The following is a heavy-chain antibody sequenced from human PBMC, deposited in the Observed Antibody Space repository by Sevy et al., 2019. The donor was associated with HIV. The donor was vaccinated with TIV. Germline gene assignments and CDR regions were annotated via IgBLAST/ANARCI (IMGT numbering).Heavy chain of an antibody. Sequence: SETLSLTCTVSGDSISGYYWSWIRQPPGKGLEWIGYIYYTRSTNYNPYLKSRDTISKDTSKKQFSLKLSSVTAADTAVYYCARGSHKHYYGMDVWGQGTTVTVSS. CDR2: IYYTRST. J-gene: IGHJ6*02. V-gene: IGHV4-59*01. CDR3: ARGSHKHYYGMDV. CDR1: GDSISGYY. D-gene: IGHD6-13*01.